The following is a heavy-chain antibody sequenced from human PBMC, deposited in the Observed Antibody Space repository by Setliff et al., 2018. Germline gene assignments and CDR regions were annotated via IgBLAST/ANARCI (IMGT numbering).Heavy chain of an antibody. Sequence: PSETLSLTCTVSGGSISSYYWNWIRQHPGKGLEWIGYIYYSGSTYYNPSLKSRVTISIDTSKNQFSLKLSSVTAADTAVYYCARDLYDYVWGTYRYHDAFDIWGQGTMVTVSS. V-gene: IGHV4-59*12. D-gene: IGHD3-16*02. J-gene: IGHJ3*02. CDR2: IYYSGST. CDR1: GGSISSYY. CDR3: ARDLYDYVWGTYRYHDAFDI.